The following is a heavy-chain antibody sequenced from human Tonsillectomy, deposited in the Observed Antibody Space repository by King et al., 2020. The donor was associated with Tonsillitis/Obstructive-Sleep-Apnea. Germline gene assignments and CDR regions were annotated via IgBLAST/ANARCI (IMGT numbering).Heavy chain of an antibody. Sequence: QLQESGPGLVKPSQTLSLTCTVSGGSISSGGYYWSWIRQHPGQGREGIGYIDYSGSTYSNPTIKRRVTISVDTSKNPFSLKLSSVTAAATAVYYCAGVNFSGYHAGDFDSWGQGTLVTVSS. CDR2: IDYSGST. V-gene: IGHV4-31*03. CDR3: AGVNFSGYHAGDFDS. CDR1: GGSISSGGYY. J-gene: IGHJ4*02. D-gene: IGHD3-22*01.